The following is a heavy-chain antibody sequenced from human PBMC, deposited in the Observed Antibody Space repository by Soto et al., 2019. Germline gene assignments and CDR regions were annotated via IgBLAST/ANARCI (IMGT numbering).Heavy chain of an antibody. J-gene: IGHJ5*02. CDR2: IYSSGGT. CDR1: GGAISGYY. D-gene: IGHD3-3*01. CDR3: ARGQRFSDSFDP. V-gene: IGHV4-4*07. Sequence: LSLTCTVSGGAISGYYWTWVRQPAGKGLEWIGRIYSSGGTKYNPSLKSRVDMSLDMSKNQFSLRLSSVTAADTAVYYCARGQRFSDSFDPWGQGTLVTVSS.